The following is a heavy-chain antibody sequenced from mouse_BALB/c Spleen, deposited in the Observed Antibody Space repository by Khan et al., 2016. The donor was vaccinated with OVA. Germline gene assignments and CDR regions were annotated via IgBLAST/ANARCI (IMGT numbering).Heavy chain of an antibody. J-gene: IGHJ2*01. CDR2: ISGDSSTI. CDR1: GFTFSSYG. Sequence: DVQLVESGGGLVQPGGSRKLSCAASGFTFSSYGMHWVRQAPEKGLEWVAYISGDSSTIYYADTVKGRFTISRDNPKKTLFLQMTSLMSEDTAMYYCATSYYYGYYFDYWGPGTTLTVSS. D-gene: IGHD1-1*01. CDR3: ATSYYYGYYFDY. V-gene: IGHV5-17*02.